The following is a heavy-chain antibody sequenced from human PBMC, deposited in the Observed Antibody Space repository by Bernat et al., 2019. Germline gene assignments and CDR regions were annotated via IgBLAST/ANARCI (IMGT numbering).Heavy chain of an antibody. Sequence: EVQLVESGGGLVQPGGSLRLSCTASGFTFSSYWMSWVRQAPGKGLEWVANIKQDGSEKYYVDSVKGRFTISRDNAKNSLCLQMNSLRAEDTAVYYCARDVRTRIALDYWGQGTLVTVSS. J-gene: IGHJ4*02. CDR3: ARDVRTRIALDY. D-gene: IGHD6-13*01. V-gene: IGHV3-7*03. CDR2: IKQDGSEK. CDR1: GFTFSSYW.